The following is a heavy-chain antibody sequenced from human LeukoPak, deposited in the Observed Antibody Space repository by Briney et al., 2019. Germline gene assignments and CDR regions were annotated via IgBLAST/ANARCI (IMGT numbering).Heavy chain of an antibody. Sequence: PGGSLRLSCAASGFTFSNYDMHWIRQAPGKGLEWVAFIRSDGSNKYYGDSVKGRFTISRDNSKNTLYLQMNSLRAEDTAVYYCGGLAPHDYWGQGTLVTVSS. CDR3: GGLAPHDY. V-gene: IGHV3-30*02. D-gene: IGHD3/OR15-3a*01. CDR1: GFTFSNYD. CDR2: IRSDGSNK. J-gene: IGHJ4*02.